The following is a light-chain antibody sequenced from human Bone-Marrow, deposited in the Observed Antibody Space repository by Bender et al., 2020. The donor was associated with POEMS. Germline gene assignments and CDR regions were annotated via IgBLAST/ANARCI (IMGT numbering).Light chain of an antibody. V-gene: IGLV2-14*01. Sequence: QSALTQPASVSGSPGQSITISCTGTSSDVGGYNSVSWYQQRPGKAPKLMIYDVSYRPSGVSNRFSGSKSGNMGSLTISGLQAEDEADYYCSSYTSSNTWVFGGGSRLTVL. J-gene: IGLJ3*02. CDR1: SSDVGGYNS. CDR2: DVS. CDR3: SSYTSSNTWV.